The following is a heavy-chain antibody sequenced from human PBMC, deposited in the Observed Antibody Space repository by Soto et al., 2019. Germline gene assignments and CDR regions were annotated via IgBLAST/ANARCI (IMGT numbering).Heavy chain of an antibody. CDR2: ISYDGSNK. Sequence: SLRLSCAACGFTFSSYAMHWVRQAPGKGLEWVAVISYDGSNKYYADSVKGRFTISRDNSKNTLYLQMNSLRAEDTAVYYCARDRLVRGVIITRYYYGMDVWGQGTTVTVSS. CDR3: ARDRLVRGVIITRYYYGMDV. D-gene: IGHD3-10*01. V-gene: IGHV3-30-3*01. J-gene: IGHJ6*02. CDR1: GFTFSSYA.